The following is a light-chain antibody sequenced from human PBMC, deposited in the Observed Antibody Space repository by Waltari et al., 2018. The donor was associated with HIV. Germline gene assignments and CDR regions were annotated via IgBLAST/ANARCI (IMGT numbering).Light chain of an antibody. CDR3: QTWGAGIVV. CDR1: SGHSTYA. V-gene: IGLV4-69*01. J-gene: IGLJ2*01. CDR2: VNSDGSH. Sequence: QLVLTQSPSASASLGASVKPTCSLSSGHSTYAIAWHQHQPGKGPRFLMKVNSDGSHRKGDEIPDRFSGSASGPERYLTISSLQSEDEGDYYCQTWGAGIVVFGGGTKLSVL.